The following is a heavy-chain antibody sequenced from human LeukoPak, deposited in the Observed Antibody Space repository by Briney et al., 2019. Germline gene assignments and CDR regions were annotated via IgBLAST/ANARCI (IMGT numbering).Heavy chain of an antibody. CDR2: IYYSGST. CDR3: ARANLWPSYYFDY. D-gene: IGHD3-10*01. J-gene: IGHJ4*02. V-gene: IGHV4-59*01. Sequence: SETLSLTCTVSGGSISSYYWSWIRQPPGKGREWIGYIYYSGSTNYNPSLKSRVTISVDTSKNQFSLKLSSVTAEDTAVYYCARANLWPSYYFDYWGQGTLVTVSS. CDR1: GGSISSYY.